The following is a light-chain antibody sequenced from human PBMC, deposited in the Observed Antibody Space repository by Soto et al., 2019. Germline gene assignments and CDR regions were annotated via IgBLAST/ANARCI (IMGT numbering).Light chain of an antibody. CDR2: EVN. J-gene: IGLJ3*02. CDR3: SSYTSISTRV. Sequence: QSALTQPASVSGSPGQSITISCTGTSSDVGSYNYVSWYQQHPGKAPKLMIYEVNNRPSGVSNRFSGSRSGNTALLAISGLRAGDEANYYCSSYTSISTRVFGGGTPLTLL. V-gene: IGLV2-14*01. CDR1: SSDVGSYNY.